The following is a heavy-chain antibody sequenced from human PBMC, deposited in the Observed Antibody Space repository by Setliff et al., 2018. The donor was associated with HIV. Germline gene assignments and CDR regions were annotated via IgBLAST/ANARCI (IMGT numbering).Heavy chain of an antibody. CDR3: VRDPALDILTGPYFDY. J-gene: IGHJ4*02. Sequence: PGGSLRLSCAASGFTLSDYEINWVRQAPGKGLEWISFIASASSRTYYAASVKGRFIISRDNARNSLYLQMNSLSAEDTAVYYCVRDPALDILTGPYFDYWGQGTLVTVSS. CDR2: IASASSRT. CDR1: GFTLSDYE. D-gene: IGHD3-9*01. V-gene: IGHV3-48*03.